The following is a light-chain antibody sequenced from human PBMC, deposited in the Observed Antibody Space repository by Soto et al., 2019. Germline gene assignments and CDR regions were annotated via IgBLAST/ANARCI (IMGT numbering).Light chain of an antibody. J-gene: IGKJ4*01. V-gene: IGKV3-15*01. Sequence: ELVLTQSPATLSVSPGERATLSCRASQGVGSTLAWYQQEPGRAPRLLIYDASTRATGIPARFSGAGSGTEFTLTIGSLQSDDFAVYYCQHYLTWPLTFGGGTRVEI. CDR1: QGVGST. CDR3: QHYLTWPLT. CDR2: DAS.